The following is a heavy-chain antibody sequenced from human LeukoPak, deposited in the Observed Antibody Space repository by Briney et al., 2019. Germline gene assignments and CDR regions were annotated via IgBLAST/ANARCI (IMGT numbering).Heavy chain of an antibody. CDR1: GFTVSSNF. V-gene: IGHV3-53*01. J-gene: IGHJ4*02. CDR3: VKTYCSITRCSPGFDS. Sequence: PGGSLRLSCAASGFTVSSNFMNWVRQAPGKGLEWVSVIYSGGSTYYANSVRGHFTISRDNSLNTLFLQMDNLRAEDTAVYYCVKTYCSITRCSPGFDSWGQGTLVTVSS. CDR2: IYSGGST. D-gene: IGHD3-10*01.